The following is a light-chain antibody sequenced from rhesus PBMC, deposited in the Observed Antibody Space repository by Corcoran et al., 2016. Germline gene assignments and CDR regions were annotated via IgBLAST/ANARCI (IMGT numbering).Light chain of an antibody. CDR2: EAS. J-gene: IGKJ4*01. CDR1: QGITND. Sequence: DIQMTQSPSSLSASVGDRVTITCRASQGITNDLAWYQQKPGETPNLLIYEASTLPSGIPSRFSGSGSGTDFTLTISSLQPEDFASYYCQHYYSTPLTVGGGTKVEIK. V-gene: IGKV1-25*01. CDR3: QHYYSTPLT.